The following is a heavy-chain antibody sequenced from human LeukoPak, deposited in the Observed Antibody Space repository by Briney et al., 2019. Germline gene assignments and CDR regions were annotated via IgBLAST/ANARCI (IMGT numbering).Heavy chain of an antibody. J-gene: IGHJ5*02. CDR2: IYHSGST. Sequence: SETLSLTCAVSGYSISSGYYWGWIRQPPGKGLEWIGSIYHSGSTYYNPSLKSRVTISVDTSKNQFSLKLSPVTAADTAVYYCARSITIFGVVIRNWLDPWGQGTLVTVSS. CDR1: GYSISSGYY. V-gene: IGHV4-38-2*01. D-gene: IGHD3-3*01. CDR3: ARSITIFGVVIRNWLDP.